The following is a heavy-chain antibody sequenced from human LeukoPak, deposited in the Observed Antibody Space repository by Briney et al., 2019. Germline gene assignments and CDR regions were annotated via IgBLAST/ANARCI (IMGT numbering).Heavy chain of an antibody. CDR3: ARRGSSWSVLAGSYGY. V-gene: IGHV1-2*02. CDR2: INPNSGGT. Sequence: ASVKVSCKASGYTFTSYYMHWVRQAPGQGLEWMGWINPNSGGTNYAQKFQGRVTMTRDTSISTAYMELSRLRSDDTAVYYCARRGSSWSVLAGSYGYWGQGTLVTVSS. CDR1: GYTFTSYY. J-gene: IGHJ4*02. D-gene: IGHD6-13*01.